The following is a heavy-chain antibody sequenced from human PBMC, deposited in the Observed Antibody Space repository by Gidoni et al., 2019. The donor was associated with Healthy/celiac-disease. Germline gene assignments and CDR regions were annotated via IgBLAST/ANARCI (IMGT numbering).Heavy chain of an antibody. V-gene: IGHV4-61*02. J-gene: IGHJ3*02. Sequence: QVQLQESGPGLVKPSQTLSLPCTVSGGSISSGSYYWSWIRQPAGKGLEWIGRIYTSGSTNYNPSLKSRVTISVDTSKNQFSLKLSSVTAADTAVYYCARDEPNDAFDIWGQGTMVTVSS. CDR2: IYTSGST. CDR3: ARDEPNDAFDI. CDR1: GGSISSGSYY.